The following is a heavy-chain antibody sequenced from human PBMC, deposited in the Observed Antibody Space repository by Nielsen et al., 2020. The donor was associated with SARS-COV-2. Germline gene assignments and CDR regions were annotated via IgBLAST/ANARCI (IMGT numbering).Heavy chain of an antibody. V-gene: IGHV3-30*18. Sequence: GESLKMSCAASGFTFSSYGMHWVRQAPGKGLEWVAVISYDGSNKYYADSVKGRFTISRDNSKNTLYLQMNSLRAEDTAVYYCAKSAVAAAGVIPVWGQGTTVTVSS. D-gene: IGHD6-13*01. CDR2: ISYDGSNK. CDR3: AKSAVAAAGVIPV. CDR1: GFTFSSYG. J-gene: IGHJ6*02.